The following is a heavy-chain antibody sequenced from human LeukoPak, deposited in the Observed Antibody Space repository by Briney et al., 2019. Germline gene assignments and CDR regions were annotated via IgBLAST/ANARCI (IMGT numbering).Heavy chain of an antibody. Sequence: EESLKISCKGSGYSFTSYWIGWVRQMPGKGLEWMGIIYPGDSDTRYSPSFQGQVTISADKSVSTAYLQWSSLKASDSAMYYCVRRRSIGYDYALDYWGQGTLVTVSS. CDR3: VRRRSIGYDYALDY. CDR2: IYPGDSDT. J-gene: IGHJ4*02. CDR1: GYSFTSYW. V-gene: IGHV5-51*01. D-gene: IGHD3-22*01.